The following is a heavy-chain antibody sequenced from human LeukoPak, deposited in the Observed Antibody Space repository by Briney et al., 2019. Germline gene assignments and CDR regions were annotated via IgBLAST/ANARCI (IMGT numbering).Heavy chain of an antibody. CDR1: GFTFSSYA. CDR2: ISGSGGST. V-gene: IGHV3-23*01. Sequence: GGSLRLSCAASGFTFSSYAMSWVRQAPGKGLEWVSAISGSGGSTYYADSVRGRFTISRDNSKNTLYLQMNSLRAEDTAVYYCAKVRSSSWYFDYWGQGTLVTVSS. CDR3: AKVRSSSWYFDY. D-gene: IGHD6-13*01. J-gene: IGHJ4*02.